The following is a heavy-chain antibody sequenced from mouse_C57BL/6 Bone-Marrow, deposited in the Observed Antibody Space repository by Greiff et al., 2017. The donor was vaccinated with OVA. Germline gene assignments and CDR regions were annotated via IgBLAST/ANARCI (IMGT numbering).Heavy chain of an antibody. V-gene: IGHV5-6*02. CDR1: GFTFSSYG. D-gene: IGHD1-1*01. CDR3: ARRGVVGGYFDY. Sequence: DVKLVESGGDLVKPGGSLKLSCAASGFTFSSYGMSWVRQTPDKRLEWVATISSGGSYTYYPDSVKGRFTISRDNAKNTLYLQMSSLKSEDTAMYYCARRGVVGGYFDYWGQGTTLTVSS. CDR2: ISSGGSYT. J-gene: IGHJ2*01.